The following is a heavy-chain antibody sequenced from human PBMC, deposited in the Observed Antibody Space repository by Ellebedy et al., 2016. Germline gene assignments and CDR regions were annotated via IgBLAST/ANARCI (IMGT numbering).Heavy chain of an antibody. CDR1: GDSINGDTYY. Sequence: LRLXXTVSGDSINGDTYYWSWIRQPAGKGLEWIGRIYPSGSTNFNPSLKTRVSMSLDRSKNQFSLRLSSVAAADTALYYCAREGSRSWSGGDWFDPWGQGTLVTVSS. V-gene: IGHV4-61*02. CDR2: IYPSGST. J-gene: IGHJ5*02. D-gene: IGHD3-3*01. CDR3: AREGSRSWSGGDWFDP.